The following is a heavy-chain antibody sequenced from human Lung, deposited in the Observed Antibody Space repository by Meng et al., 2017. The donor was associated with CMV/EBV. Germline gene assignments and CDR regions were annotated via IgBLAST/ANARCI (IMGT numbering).Heavy chain of an antibody. Sequence: GGSLRLSCAASGFTFSSYWMHWVRQAPGKGLVWVSRINSDGSSTSYADSVKGRFTISRDNSKNTLYLQMNSLRAEDTAVYYCARETDSSGWDYWGQGTVVTVSS. CDR3: ARETDSSGWDY. V-gene: IGHV3-74*01. CDR1: GFTFSSYW. CDR2: INSDGSST. J-gene: IGHJ4*02. D-gene: IGHD3-22*01.